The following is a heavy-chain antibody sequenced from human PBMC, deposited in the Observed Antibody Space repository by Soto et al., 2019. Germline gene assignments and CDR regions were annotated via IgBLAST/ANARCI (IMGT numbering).Heavy chain of an antibody. V-gene: IGHV1-8*01. CDR1: GYTFTSYD. CDR2: MNPNSGNT. CDR3: ARPLHLGELSNFDY. J-gene: IGHJ4*02. Sequence: ASVKVSCKASGYTFTSYDINWVRQATGQGLEWMGWMNPNSGNTGFAQKFQGRVTMTRNTSISTAYMELSSLRSEDTAVYYCARPLHLGELSNFDYWGQGTLVTVSS. D-gene: IGHD3-16*02.